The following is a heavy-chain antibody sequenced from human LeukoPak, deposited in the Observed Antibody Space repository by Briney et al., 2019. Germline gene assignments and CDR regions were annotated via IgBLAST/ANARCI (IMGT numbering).Heavy chain of an antibody. J-gene: IGHJ2*01. CDR2: INWKTGNG. V-gene: IGHV3-9*01. D-gene: IGHD5-24*01. Sequence: GGSLRLSCAVTGFNFDDYAMHWVRQAPGRGLEWVSGINWKTGNGIYADSVKGRFTISRDNAKNSLYLQMSSLRAEDTALYYCTRRAARWQFDLWGRGTLLTASS. CDR1: GFNFDDYA. CDR3: TRRAARWQFDL.